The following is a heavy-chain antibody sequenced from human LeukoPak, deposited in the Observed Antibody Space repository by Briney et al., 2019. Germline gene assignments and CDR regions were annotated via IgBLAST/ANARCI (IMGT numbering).Heavy chain of an antibody. CDR2: MNPNSGNT. Sequence: ASVKVSCKASGCTFASYDINWVRQATGQGLEWMGWMNPNSGNTGYAQKFQGRVTITMNTSISTAYMELSSLTSEDTAVYYCARGPYTHYDSSGDYYNWFDPWGQGTLVTVPS. CDR3: ARGPYTHYDSSGDYYNWFDP. D-gene: IGHD3-22*01. J-gene: IGHJ5*02. V-gene: IGHV1-8*03. CDR1: GCTFASYD.